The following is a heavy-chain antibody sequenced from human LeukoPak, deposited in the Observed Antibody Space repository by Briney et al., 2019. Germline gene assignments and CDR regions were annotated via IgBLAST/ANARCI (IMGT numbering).Heavy chain of an antibody. Sequence: GGSLRLSCAASGFTFSHAWMSWVRQTPGKGLEWVSLISGDGGSTYFADSVKGRFTVSRDNSKNSLYLQMNSLRPEDTALYYCAKVPSSASGWYRFDYWGQGTLVTVSS. D-gene: IGHD6-19*01. CDR2: ISGDGGST. CDR3: AKVPSSASGWYRFDY. CDR1: GFTFSHAW. J-gene: IGHJ4*02. V-gene: IGHV3-43*02.